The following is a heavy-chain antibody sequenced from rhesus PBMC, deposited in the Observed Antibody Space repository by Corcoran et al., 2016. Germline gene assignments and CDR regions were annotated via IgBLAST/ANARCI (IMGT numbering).Heavy chain of an antibody. J-gene: IGHJ4*01. V-gene: IGHV4S11*01. Sequence: QVQLQESGPGLVKPLETLSLTCAVSGGSISRNYWSWLRPAPGKGLEWVGYIYGSGSSTNYNPSLKSRVTLSVDTSKNQLSLKLSSVTAADTAVYYCARLGPIYYFDYWGQGVLVTVSS. CDR3: ARLGPIYYFDY. D-gene: IGHD1-44*01. CDR1: GGSISRNY. CDR2: IYGSGSST.